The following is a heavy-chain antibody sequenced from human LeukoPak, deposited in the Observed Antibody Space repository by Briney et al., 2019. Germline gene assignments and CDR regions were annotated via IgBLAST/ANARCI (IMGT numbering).Heavy chain of an antibody. CDR1: GDSISSGDYY. Sequence: PSETLSLTCTVSGDSISSGDYYWSWIRQPPGKGLEWIGYIYYSGSTYYNPSLKSRVTISVDTSKNQFSLKLSSVTAADTAVYYCATLTGTVTTWDYFDYWGQGTLVTVSS. D-gene: IGHD4-17*01. CDR3: ATLTGTVTTWDYFDY. J-gene: IGHJ4*02. CDR2: IYYSGST. V-gene: IGHV4-30-4*01.